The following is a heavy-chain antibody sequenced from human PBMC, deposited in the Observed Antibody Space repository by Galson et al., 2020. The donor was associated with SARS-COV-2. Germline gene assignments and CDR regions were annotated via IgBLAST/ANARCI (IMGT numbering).Heavy chain of an antibody. Sequence: GGSLRLSCAASGFTFDDYAMHWVRQAPGKGLEWVSGISWNSGSIGYADSVTGRFTISRDNAKNSLYLQMNSLRAEDTALYYCAKDKGPYYCDGMDVWGQGTTVTVSS. J-gene: IGHJ6*02. CDR3: AKDKGPYYCDGMDV. CDR1: GFTFDDYA. CDR2: ISWNSGSI. V-gene: IGHV3-9*01.